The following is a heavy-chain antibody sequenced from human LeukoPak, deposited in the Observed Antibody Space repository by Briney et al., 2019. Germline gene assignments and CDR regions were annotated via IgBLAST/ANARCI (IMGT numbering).Heavy chain of an antibody. CDR2: TYYRSKWYN. V-gene: IGHV6-1*01. Sequence: SQTLSLTCAISGDSVSSNSAAWNWIRQSPSRGLEWLGRTYYRSKWYNDYAVSVKSRITINPDTSKNQFSLQLNSVTPEDTAVYYCARTYYYDSSGYYYEVLGDYWGQGTLVTVSS. CDR1: GDSVSSNSAA. D-gene: IGHD3-22*01. CDR3: ARTYYYDSSGYYYEVLGDY. J-gene: IGHJ4*02.